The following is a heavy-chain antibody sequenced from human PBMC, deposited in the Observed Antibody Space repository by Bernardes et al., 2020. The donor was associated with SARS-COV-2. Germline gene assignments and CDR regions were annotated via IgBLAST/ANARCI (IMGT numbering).Heavy chain of an antibody. D-gene: IGHD3-3*01. CDR1: GGSISSYY. CDR3: ARQGGTEWLLYPNYYYGMDV. CDR2: IYYSGST. J-gene: IGHJ6*02. V-gene: IGHV4-59*08. Sequence: SETLSLTCTVSGGSISSYYWSWIRQPPGKGLEWIGYIYYSGSTNYNPSLKSRVTISVDTSKNQFSLKLSSVTAADTAVYYCARQGGTEWLLYPNYYYGMDVWGQGTTVTVSS.